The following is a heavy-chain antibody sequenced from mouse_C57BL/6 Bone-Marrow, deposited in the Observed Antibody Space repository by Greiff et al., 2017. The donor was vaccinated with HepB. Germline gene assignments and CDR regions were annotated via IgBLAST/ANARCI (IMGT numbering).Heavy chain of an antibody. CDR2: INPSSGYT. D-gene: IGHD2-1*01. Sequence: QVQLKQSGAELARPGASVKMSCKASGYTFTSYTMHWVKQRPGQGLEWIGYINPSSGYTKYNQKFKDKATLTADKSSSTAYMQLSSLTSEDSAVYYCARGGNWRAMDYWCQGTSVTVSS. J-gene: IGHJ4*01. CDR1: GYTFTSYT. CDR3: ARGGNWRAMDY. V-gene: IGHV1-4*01.